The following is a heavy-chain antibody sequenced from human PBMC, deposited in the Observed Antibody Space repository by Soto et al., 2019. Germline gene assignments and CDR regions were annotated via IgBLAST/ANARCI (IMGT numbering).Heavy chain of an antibody. CDR2: IYPGDSDT. V-gene: IGHV5-51*01. Sequence: GESLKISCQGSGYRFTSYLIGWVRQMPGKGLEWMGIIYPGDSDTRYSPSFQGQVTISADKSISTAYLQWSSLKASDTAMYYCARRFSRYNWNNDAFDIWGQGTMVTVSS. J-gene: IGHJ3*02. D-gene: IGHD1-20*01. CDR3: ARRFSRYNWNNDAFDI. CDR1: GYRFTSYL.